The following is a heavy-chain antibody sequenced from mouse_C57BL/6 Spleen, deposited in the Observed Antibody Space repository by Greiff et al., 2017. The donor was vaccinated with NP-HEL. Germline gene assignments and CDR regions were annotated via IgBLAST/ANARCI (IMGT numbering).Heavy chain of an antibody. CDR1: GYTFTSYW. D-gene: IGHD4-1*01. Sequence: QVQLQQPGAELVKPGASVKLSCKASGYTFTSYWMHWVKQRPGQGLEGIGMIHPNSGSTNYNEKFKSKATLTVDKSASTAYMQLSNLTSEDSAVYYCARSGFANWDWVAYWGQGTLVTVSA. V-gene: IGHV1-64*01. J-gene: IGHJ3*01. CDR2: IHPNSGST. CDR3: ARSGFANWDWVAY.